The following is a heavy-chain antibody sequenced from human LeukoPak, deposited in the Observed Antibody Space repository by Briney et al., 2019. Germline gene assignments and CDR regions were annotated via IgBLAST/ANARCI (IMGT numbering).Heavy chain of an antibody. CDR2: ITDSGSST. CDR3: AKSSTSQRGYYGMDV. D-gene: IGHD6-25*01. CDR1: GFTFSNYA. Sequence: GESLNISCAASGFTFSNYAMSWVRQAPGKGLEWVSFITDSGSSTYYADSVKGRFAISRDSSKNTLSLQMNSLRVEDTGVYFCAKSSTSQRGYYGMDVWGQGTTVTVSS. J-gene: IGHJ6*02. V-gene: IGHV3-23*01.